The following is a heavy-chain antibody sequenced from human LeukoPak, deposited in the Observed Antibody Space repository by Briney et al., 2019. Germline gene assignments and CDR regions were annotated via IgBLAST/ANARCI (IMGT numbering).Heavy chain of an antibody. V-gene: IGHV3-11*01. J-gene: IGHJ6*02. CDR1: GFTFSDYY. CDR3: ARGEAAAEYYYYGMDV. D-gene: IGHD6-13*01. CDR2: ISSSTSAI. Sequence: GGSLRLSCVASGFTFSDYYMSWIRQAPGKGLEWVSYISSSTSAIYYADSVKGRFTISRDNAKNSLYLQMNSLRAEDTAVYYCARGEAAAEYYYYGMDVWGQGTTVTVSS.